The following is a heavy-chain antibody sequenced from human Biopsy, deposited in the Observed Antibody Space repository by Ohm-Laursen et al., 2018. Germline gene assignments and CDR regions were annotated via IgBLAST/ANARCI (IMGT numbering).Heavy chain of an antibody. CDR2: VYNGGIT. V-gene: IGHV4-59*01. D-gene: IGHD3-3*01. J-gene: IGHJ5*02. Sequence: PSQTLSLTCSVSGGSIISYYWTWIRQTPGKGLEWIGHVYNGGITNYNPSLKSRVTISKDTSKNQFPLQLSSVTAADTAVYYCARTPRDSFWSGSYKRGLWFDPWGQGTLVTVSS. CDR1: GGSIISYY. CDR3: ARTPRDSFWSGSYKRGLWFDP.